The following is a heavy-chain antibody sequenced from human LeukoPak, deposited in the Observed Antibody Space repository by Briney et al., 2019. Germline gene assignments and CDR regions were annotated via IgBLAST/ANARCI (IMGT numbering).Heavy chain of an antibody. CDR3: AKDRGIAAAALFDP. Sequence: GGSLRLSCAASGFTVSSNYMSWVRQAPGKGLEWVSVIYSGGSTYYADSVKGRFTISRDNSKNTLYLQMNSLRAEDTAVYYCAKDRGIAAAALFDPWGQGTLVTVSS. D-gene: IGHD6-13*01. J-gene: IGHJ5*02. CDR1: GFTVSSNY. CDR2: IYSGGST. V-gene: IGHV3-53*01.